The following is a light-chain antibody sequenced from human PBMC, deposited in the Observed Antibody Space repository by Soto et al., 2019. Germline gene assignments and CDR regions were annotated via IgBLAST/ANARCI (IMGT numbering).Light chain of an antibody. CDR2: ASS. CDR3: QQLNTFPVT. J-gene: IGKJ5*01. Sequence: DIQLTQSPSFLSASVGDRVTISCRASQGISSYLAWYQQTPGKAPKILIYASSTLQSGVPSRFSGSGSGTEFTLTIGSLQPEDFATYYCQQLNTFPVTFGQGTRLDI. CDR1: QGISSY. V-gene: IGKV1-9*01.